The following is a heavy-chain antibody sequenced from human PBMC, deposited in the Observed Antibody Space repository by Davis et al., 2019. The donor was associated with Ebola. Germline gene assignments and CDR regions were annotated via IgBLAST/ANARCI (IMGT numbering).Heavy chain of an antibody. V-gene: IGHV3-64D*08. CDR2: ISSDGTGT. Sequence: GGSLRLSCSASGFTFSSFAMHWVRQAPGKGLQHVSPISSDGTGTYYADSVRGRFTISRDNSKNTLYLQMSSLRPEDTAIYYCVKERNNYGSGSYVGDFEYWGQGTLVTVSS. J-gene: IGHJ4*02. CDR1: GFTFSSFA. D-gene: IGHD3-10*01. CDR3: VKERNNYGSGSYVGDFEY.